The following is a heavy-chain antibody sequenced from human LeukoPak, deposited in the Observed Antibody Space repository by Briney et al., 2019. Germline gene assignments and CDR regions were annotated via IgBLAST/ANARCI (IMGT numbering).Heavy chain of an antibody. Sequence: SETLSLTCTVSGGSIDSYYWSWIRQPPGKGLEWIGYIYYTGSTEYHPSLKSRVTISLDTSKNQFSPTLTSVTAADTAVYYCARVYQSAEYYFDYWGQGNLVSVSS. D-gene: IGHD2-2*01. V-gene: IGHV4-59*01. J-gene: IGHJ4*02. CDR1: GGSIDSYY. CDR3: ARVYQSAEYYFDY. CDR2: IYYTGST.